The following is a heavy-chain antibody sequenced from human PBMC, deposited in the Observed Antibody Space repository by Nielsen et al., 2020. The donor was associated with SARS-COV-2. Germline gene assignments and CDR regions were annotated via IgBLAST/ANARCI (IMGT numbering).Heavy chain of an antibody. V-gene: IGHV1-18*01. CDR2: ISAYNGNT. D-gene: IGHD3-16*02. Sequence: WVRQAPGQGLEWMGWISAYNGNTNYAQKLQGRVTMTTDTSTSTAYMELRSLRSDDTAVYYCARVYYDYVWGSYRYRYFDYWGQGTLVTVSS. CDR3: ARVYYDYVWGSYRYRYFDY. J-gene: IGHJ4*02.